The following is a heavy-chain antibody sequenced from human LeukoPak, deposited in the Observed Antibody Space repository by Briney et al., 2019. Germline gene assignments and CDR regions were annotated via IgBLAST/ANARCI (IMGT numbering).Heavy chain of an antibody. CDR3: AKDQGYSSSSWNLDY. V-gene: IGHV3-30*02. CDR2: IRYDGSNK. D-gene: IGHD6-6*01. J-gene: IGHJ4*02. Sequence: GGSLRLSCAASGFTFSSYGMHWVRQAPGKGLEWVAFIRYDGSNKYYADSVKGRFTISRDNSKNTLYLQMNSLRAEDTAVYYCAKDQGYSSSSWNLDYWGQGTLVTVSS. CDR1: GFTFSSYG.